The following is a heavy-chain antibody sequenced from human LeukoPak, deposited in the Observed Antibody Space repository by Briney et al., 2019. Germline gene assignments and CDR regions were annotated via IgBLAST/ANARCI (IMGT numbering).Heavy chain of an antibody. D-gene: IGHD3-22*01. CDR2: ISYDGSNK. V-gene: IGHV3-30*14. Sequence: GRSLRLSCAASGFTFSSYAMHWVRQAPGKGLEWVAVISYDGSNKYYADSVKGRFTISRDNSKNTLYLQMNSLRAEDTAVYYCAREDYDSSGYYSDYWGQGTLVTVSS. CDR1: GFTFSSYA. CDR3: AREDYDSSGYYSDY. J-gene: IGHJ4*02.